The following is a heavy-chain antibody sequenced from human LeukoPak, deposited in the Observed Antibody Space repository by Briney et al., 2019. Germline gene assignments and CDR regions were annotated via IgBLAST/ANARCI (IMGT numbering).Heavy chain of an antibody. CDR3: AKNSYDYVWGSYRSVKANDY. CDR1: GFTFSSYA. D-gene: IGHD3-16*02. CDR2: ISGSGGST. J-gene: IGHJ4*02. Sequence: GGSLRLSCAASGFTFSSYAMSWVRQAPGKGLEWVSAISGSGGSTYYADSVKGRFTISRDNSKNTLYLQTNSLRAEDAAVYYCAKNSYDYVWGSYRSVKANDYWGQGTLVTVSS. V-gene: IGHV3-23*01.